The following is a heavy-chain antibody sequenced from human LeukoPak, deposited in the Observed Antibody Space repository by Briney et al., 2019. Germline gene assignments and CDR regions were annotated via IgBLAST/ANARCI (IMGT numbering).Heavy chain of an antibody. D-gene: IGHD6-13*01. CDR2: MNPNSVNT. CDR1: GYTFTSYD. CDR3: ARVSSSSYLGFDY. J-gene: IGHJ4*02. Sequence: ASVKVSCKASGYTFTSYDINWVRQATGQGLEWMGWMNPNSVNTGYAQKFQGRVTMTRNTSISTAYMELSSLRSEDTAVYYCARVSSSSYLGFDYWGQGTLVTVSS. V-gene: IGHV1-8*01.